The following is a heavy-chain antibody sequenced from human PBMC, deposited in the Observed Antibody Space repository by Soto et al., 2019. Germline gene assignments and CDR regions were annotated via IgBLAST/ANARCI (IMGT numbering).Heavy chain of an antibody. D-gene: IGHD6-19*01. CDR2: ISPGNDNT. V-gene: IGHV1-3*01. J-gene: IGHJ4*02. CDR3: AKDVKGWLAYYFDY. Sequence: ASVKVSCKASGYSFTNYAMHWVRQAPGQSLEWMGWISPGNDNTKYSQKFQGRVTITIDTSASTAYMELSSLRSEDTAVNYCAKDVKGWLAYYFDYWGQGTLVTVSS. CDR1: GYSFTNYA.